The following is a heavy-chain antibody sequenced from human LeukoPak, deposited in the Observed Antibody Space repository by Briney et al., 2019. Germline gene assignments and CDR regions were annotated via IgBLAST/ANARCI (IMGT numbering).Heavy chain of an antibody. D-gene: IGHD1-1*01. CDR1: GFTFSSYA. CDR3: ARGVKLDTFYGMDV. V-gene: IGHV3-23*01. J-gene: IGHJ6*02. CDR2: ISGSGGST. Sequence: GGSLRLSCAASGFTFSSYAMSWVRQAPGKGLEWVSAISGSGGSTYYADSVKGRFTISRDNSKNTLYLQMNSLRAEDTAVYYCARGVKLDTFYGMDVWGQGTTVTVSS.